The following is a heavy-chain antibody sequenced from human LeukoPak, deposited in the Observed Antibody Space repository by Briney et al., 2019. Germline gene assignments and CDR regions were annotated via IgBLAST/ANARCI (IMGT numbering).Heavy chain of an antibody. CDR1: AFIFSGHW. CDR2: IYSAGST. D-gene: IGHD4-23*01. Sequence: GGSLRLSCEGSAFIFSGHWMNWVRQTPGKGLEWVSLIYSAGSTYYADSVTGRFTISRDNSKNTLFLQMNSLRAEDTAVYYCARRGDGGRSFDYWGQGTLVTVSS. V-gene: IGHV3-53*01. CDR3: ARRGDGGRSFDY. J-gene: IGHJ4*02.